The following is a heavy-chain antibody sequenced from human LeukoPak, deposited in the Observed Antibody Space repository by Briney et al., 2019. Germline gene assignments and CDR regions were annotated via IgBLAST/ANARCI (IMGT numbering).Heavy chain of an antibody. V-gene: IGHV5-51*01. Sequence: GESLKISCKGSGYSFTSYWIGWVRQMPGEGLEWMGIIYPGDSDTRYSPSFQGQVTISADKSISTAYLQWSSLKASDTAMYYCARQEGYCSGGSCYPYYFDYWGQGTLVTVSS. CDR1: GYSFTSYW. CDR2: IYPGDSDT. J-gene: IGHJ4*02. D-gene: IGHD2-15*01. CDR3: ARQEGYCSGGSCYPYYFDY.